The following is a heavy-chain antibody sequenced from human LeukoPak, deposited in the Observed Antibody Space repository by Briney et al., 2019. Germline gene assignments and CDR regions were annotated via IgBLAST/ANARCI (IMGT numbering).Heavy chain of an antibody. CDR3: TADPTYYYDSSGSASFDY. CDR2: IVVGSGNT. Sequence: SVKVSCKASGFTFTSSAMQWVRQARGQRLEWIGWIVVGSGNTNYAQKFQERVTITRDMSTSTAYMELSSLRSEDTAVYYCTADPTYYYDSSGSASFDYWGQGTLVTVTS. CDR1: GFTFTSSA. V-gene: IGHV1-58*02. D-gene: IGHD3-22*01. J-gene: IGHJ4*02.